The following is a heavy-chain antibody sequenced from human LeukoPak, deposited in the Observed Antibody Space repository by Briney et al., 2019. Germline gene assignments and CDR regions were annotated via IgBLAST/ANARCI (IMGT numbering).Heavy chain of an antibody. CDR1: GGSISSYY. J-gene: IGHJ6*02. CDR3: AREDIVVVPAANPGADTLYYYGMDV. D-gene: IGHD2-2*01. Sequence: KASETLSLTCTVSGGSISSYYWSWIRQPPGKGLEWIGYIYYSGTTNYNPSLKSRVTISVDTSKNQFSLKLSSVTAADTAVYYCAREDIVVVPAANPGADTLYYYGMDVWGQGTTVTVSS. CDR2: IYYSGTT. V-gene: IGHV4-59*12.